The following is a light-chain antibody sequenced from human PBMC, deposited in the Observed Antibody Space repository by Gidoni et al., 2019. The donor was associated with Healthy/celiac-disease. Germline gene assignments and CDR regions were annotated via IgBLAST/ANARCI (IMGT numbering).Light chain of an antibody. V-gene: IGKV3-20*01. CDR2: GAS. CDR3: QQYGSSPPIT. J-gene: IGKJ4*01. Sequence: IVLTQSPGTLSLSPGERATPSCRASQSVRRSYLAWYQQKPGQAPRLLIYGASSRATGIPDRFSGSGSGTDFTLTISRLEPEDFAVYYCQQYGSSPPITFGGGTKVEIK. CDR1: QSVRRSY.